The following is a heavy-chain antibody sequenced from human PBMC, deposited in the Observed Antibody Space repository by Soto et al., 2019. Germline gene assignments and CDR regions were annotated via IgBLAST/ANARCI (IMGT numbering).Heavy chain of an antibody. CDR1: AGSFSHYY. J-gene: IGHJ3*02. D-gene: IGHD6-19*01. V-gene: IGHV4-34*01. CDR2: IKHGGSS. Sequence: QVQQQPWGAGLLKPSETLSLTCTVYAGSFSHYYWNWIRQSPGKGLEWIGKIKHGGSSSYNPSLRSRVSISVAMSKQQTSLTLRSVTASDTAVYYCARGGSSDWQVALDIWGQGTMVPVSS. CDR3: ARGGSSDWQVALDI.